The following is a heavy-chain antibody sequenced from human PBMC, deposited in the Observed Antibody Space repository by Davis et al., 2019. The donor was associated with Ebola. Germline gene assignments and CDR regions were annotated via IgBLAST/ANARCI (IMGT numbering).Heavy chain of an antibody. D-gene: IGHD3-10*01. CDR2: IYSDGST. J-gene: IGHJ6*02. V-gene: IGHV3-53*01. CDR3: ARGHYGLDV. Sequence: GESLKISCAASGFTVSSNYMTWVRQAPGQGLEWVSIIYSDGSTYYAGSVKGRFTISRDSWKNTVYLQMNSLRAEDTAVYYCARGHYGLDVWGQGTTVTVSS. CDR1: GFTVSSNY.